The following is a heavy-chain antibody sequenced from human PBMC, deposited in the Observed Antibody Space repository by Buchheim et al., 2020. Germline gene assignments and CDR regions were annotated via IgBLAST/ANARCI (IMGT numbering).Heavy chain of an antibody. CDR1: GFSFNNYA. CDR3: AKDKGIVATSAFDY. J-gene: IGHJ4*02. CDR2: ISGDGGST. Sequence: EVQLVESGGGLVQPGGSLRLSCAVSGFSFNNYAMSWVRQAPGKGLEWVSAISGDGGSTYYADSVKGRFTSSRDSSKNTLYLQMNSLRAEDTAVYYCAKDKGIVATSAFDYWGQGTL. V-gene: IGHV3-23*04. D-gene: IGHD5-12*01.